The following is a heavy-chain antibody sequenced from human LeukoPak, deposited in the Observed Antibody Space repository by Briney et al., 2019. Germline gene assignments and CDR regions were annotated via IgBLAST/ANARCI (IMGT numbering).Heavy chain of an antibody. CDR3: ARTDFWSGSALDY. V-gene: IGHV3-11*01. J-gene: IGHJ4*02. Sequence: GGSLRLSCAASGFTFNDYYMSWIRQAPGKGLEWVSYISSSGSTIYYADSVKGRFTISRDNAKNSLYLQMNSLRAEDTAVYYCARTDFWSGSALDYWGQGTLVTVSS. CDR1: GFTFNDYY. CDR2: ISSSGSTI. D-gene: IGHD3-3*01.